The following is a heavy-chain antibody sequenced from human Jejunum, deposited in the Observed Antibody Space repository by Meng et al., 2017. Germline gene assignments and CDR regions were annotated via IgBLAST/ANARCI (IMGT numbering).Heavy chain of an antibody. J-gene: IGHJ4*02. Sequence: GESLKISCAASGFTFSNYWMHWVRQAPGKGLLWVSRINGDGSSTNSADSVKGRFTISRDNAKNTLYLQMNSLRAEDTAVYYCVRGIAVAGTTPLNYWGQGTRVTGYS. CDR2: INGDGSST. CDR3: VRGIAVAGTTPLNY. D-gene: IGHD6-19*01. V-gene: IGHV3-74*01. CDR1: GFTFSNYW.